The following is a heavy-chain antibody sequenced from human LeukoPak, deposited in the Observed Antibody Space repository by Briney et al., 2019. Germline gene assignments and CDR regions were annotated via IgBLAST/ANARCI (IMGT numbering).Heavy chain of an antibody. J-gene: IGHJ4*02. CDR3: ARVKGREGSTVIIDY. CDR1: GGSISSYY. D-gene: IGHD3-10*01. CDR2: IYYSGST. V-gene: IGHV4-59*01. Sequence: SETLSLTCTVSGGSISSYYWSWIRQPPGKGLEWIGYIYYSGSTNYNPSLKSRVTISVDTSKNQFSLKLSSVTAADTAVYYCARVKGREGSTVIIDYWGQGTLVTVSS.